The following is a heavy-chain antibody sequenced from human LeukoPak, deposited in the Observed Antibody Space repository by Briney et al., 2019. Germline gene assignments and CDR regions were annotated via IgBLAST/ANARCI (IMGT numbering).Heavy chain of an antibody. CDR2: MYYSGST. CDR3: ARHENWSAHDGYFDY. V-gene: IGHV4-59*08. Sequence: KPSETLSLTCTVSGGSITSYYWSWLRQPPGKGLEWIGYMYYSGSTQYNASLKSRVTISVDTSKNQFSLKLSSVTAADTAVYYCARHENWSAHDGYFDYWGQGTLVTVSS. CDR1: GGSITSYY. D-gene: IGHD1-1*01. J-gene: IGHJ4*02.